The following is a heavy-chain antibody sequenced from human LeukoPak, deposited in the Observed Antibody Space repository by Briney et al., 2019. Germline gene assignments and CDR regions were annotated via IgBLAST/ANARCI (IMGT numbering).Heavy chain of an antibody. D-gene: IGHD3-16*02. Sequence: SETLSLTCTVSGGSISSYYWSWIRQPVGKGLEWIGRIYTSGSTNYNPSLKSRVTISVDTSKNQVSLKLSSVTAADTAVYYCARLHPHPPHVWGSYRRPMYYFDYWGQGTLVTVSS. CDR3: ARLHPHPPHVWGSYRRPMYYFDY. CDR2: IYTSGST. CDR1: GGSISSYY. V-gene: IGHV4-4*07. J-gene: IGHJ4*02.